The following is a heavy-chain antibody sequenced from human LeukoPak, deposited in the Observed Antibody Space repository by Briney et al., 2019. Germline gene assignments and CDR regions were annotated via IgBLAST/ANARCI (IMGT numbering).Heavy chain of an antibody. J-gene: IGHJ4*02. CDR3: ATWELSLGFHC. CDR2: IHYSGST. Sequence: SETLSLTCIVSGGSINSSNYHWGWIRQPPGKGPEWIGSIHYSGSTYHNASFRSRITMSVDTSKSQFSLKLSSVTAADTAIYFCATWELSLGFHCWGQGTLVTVSS. D-gene: IGHD3-16*02. V-gene: IGHV4-39*01. CDR1: GGSINSSNYH.